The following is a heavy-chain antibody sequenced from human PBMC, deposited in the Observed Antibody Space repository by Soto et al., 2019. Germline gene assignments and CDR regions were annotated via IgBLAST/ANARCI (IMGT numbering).Heavy chain of an antibody. V-gene: IGHV3-23*01. CDR1: EFTFSSYT. CDR3: ARPNGEPDAFDI. CDR2: ISGSGGST. Sequence: GGSMIFSSAAAEFTFSSYTMSGVRQAAGEGLEWVLVISGSGGSTYYADSVKGRFTISRDNSKNTRSLQMNSLRAEDTAVYYCARPNGEPDAFDIWGQGTMVTV. J-gene: IGHJ3*02. D-gene: IGHD2-8*01.